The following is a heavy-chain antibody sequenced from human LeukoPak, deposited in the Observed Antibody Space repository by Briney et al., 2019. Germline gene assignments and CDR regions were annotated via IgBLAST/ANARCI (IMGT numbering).Heavy chain of an antibody. D-gene: IGHD6-25*01. J-gene: IGHJ4*02. CDR2: IYSAGST. Sequence: GGSLRLSCAASGFTLSSNYMSWVRHPPGKGLEWVSVIYSAGSTYYADSVKGRFTISRDNSKNTLYLQMKSQRAEDTAVYYCASDAGWRLLDYWGRGTQVTVSS. CDR3: ASDAGWRLLDY. CDR1: GFTLSSNY. V-gene: IGHV3-53*01.